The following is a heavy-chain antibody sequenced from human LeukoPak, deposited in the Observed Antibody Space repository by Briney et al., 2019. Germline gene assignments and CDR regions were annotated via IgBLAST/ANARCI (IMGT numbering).Heavy chain of an antibody. V-gene: IGHV3-53*01. J-gene: IGHJ4*02. CDR2: FYRGDTT. CDR1: GFSVSSSY. CDR3: AKDQGFKPVGATTEDY. D-gene: IGHD1-26*01. Sequence: GGSLRLSCAASGFSVSSSYMYWVRQAPGKGLEWVSFFYRGDTTYYAESVRGRFTISRDNSKNTLYLLMNSLISEDTAVYYCAKDQGFKPVGATTEDYWGQGTLVTVSS.